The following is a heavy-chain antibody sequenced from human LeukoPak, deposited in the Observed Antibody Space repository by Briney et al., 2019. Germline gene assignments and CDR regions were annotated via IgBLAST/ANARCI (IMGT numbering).Heavy chain of an antibody. CDR1: GGSFSGYY. V-gene: IGHV4-34*01. CDR3: ARVGRAFRGGMDV. Sequence: SETLSLTCAVYGGSFSGYYWSWIRKPPGKGLEWIGEINHSGSTNYNPSLKSRVTISVDTSKNQFSLKLSSVTAADTAVYYCARVGRAFRGGMDVWGQGTTVTVSS. J-gene: IGHJ6*02. D-gene: IGHD3-16*01. CDR2: INHSGST.